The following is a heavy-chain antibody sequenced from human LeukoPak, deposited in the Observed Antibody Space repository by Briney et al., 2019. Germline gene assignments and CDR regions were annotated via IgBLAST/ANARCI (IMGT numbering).Heavy chain of an antibody. CDR2: IWFDGSNK. Sequence: PGGSLRLSCTASGFTFSSYGMDWVRQAPGKGLGWVAVIWFDGSNKYYADFVKGRFTISRDNSKNTLYLQMNSLRAEDTAVYYCARLGSSWSLDYWGQGTLVTVSS. D-gene: IGHD6-13*01. CDR1: GFTFSSYG. J-gene: IGHJ4*02. CDR3: ARLGSSWSLDY. V-gene: IGHV3-33*01.